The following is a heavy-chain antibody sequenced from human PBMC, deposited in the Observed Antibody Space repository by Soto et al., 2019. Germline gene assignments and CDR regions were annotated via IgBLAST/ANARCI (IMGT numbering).Heavy chain of an antibody. J-gene: IGHJ3*02. CDR3: ARGGPQYDFWSGYHTVRAFDI. Sequence: ASVKVSCKASGYTFTSYGISWVRQAPGQGLEWMGWISAYNGNTNYAQKLQGRVTMTTDTSTSTAYMELRSLRSDDTAVYYCARGGPQYDFWSGYHTVRAFDIRCQGTTDTGSS. D-gene: IGHD3-3*01. CDR2: ISAYNGNT. V-gene: IGHV1-18*01. CDR1: GYTFTSYG.